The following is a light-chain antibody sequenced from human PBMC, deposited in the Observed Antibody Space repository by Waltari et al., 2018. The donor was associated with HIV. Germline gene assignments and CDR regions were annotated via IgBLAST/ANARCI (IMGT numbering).Light chain of an antibody. CDR2: GAS. CDR3: QQYNNWPPWT. J-gene: IGKJ1*01. CDR1: QSITTK. Sequence: EIVMTQSPATLSVSPGVRVTLPCRASQSITTKLAWYQQTPGQAPRLLIYGASTRAPGIPDRFSGSGSGTEFTLTISSLQSEDFAIYYCQQYNNWPPWTFGQGTKVEI. V-gene: IGKV3-15*01.